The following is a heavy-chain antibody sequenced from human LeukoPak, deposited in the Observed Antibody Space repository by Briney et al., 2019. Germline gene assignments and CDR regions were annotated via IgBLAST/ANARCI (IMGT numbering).Heavy chain of an antibody. Sequence: PSETLSLTCTVSGGSISSYYWSWIRQPPGKGLEWIGYIYYSGSTNYNPSLKRRVTISPDTSKNKFSLKLTSVTAADTAVYYCARGEGSGWYFDYWGQGTLVTVSS. CDR1: GGSISSYY. D-gene: IGHD6-19*01. CDR2: IYYSGST. CDR3: ARGEGSGWYFDY. V-gene: IGHV4-59*01. J-gene: IGHJ4*02.